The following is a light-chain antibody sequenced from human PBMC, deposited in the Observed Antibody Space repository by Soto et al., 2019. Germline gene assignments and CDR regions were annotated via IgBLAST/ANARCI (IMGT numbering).Light chain of an antibody. CDR1: SSDVGGYNY. J-gene: IGLJ1*01. V-gene: IGLV2-14*01. Sequence: QSALTQPASMSGSPGQSITISCTGTSSDVGGYNYVSWYQQHPGKAPNLIIYEVSNRPSGVSNRFSGSKSGNTASLTISGLQAEDEPDYYCSSWTSSSTSYVFGTGTKLTVL. CDR3: SSWTSSSTSYV. CDR2: EVS.